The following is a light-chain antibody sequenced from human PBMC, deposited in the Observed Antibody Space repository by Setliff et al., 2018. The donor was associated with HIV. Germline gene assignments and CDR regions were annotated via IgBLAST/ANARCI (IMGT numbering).Light chain of an antibody. J-gene: IGLJ1*01. CDR1: SSDIGDYNY. CDR2: EVS. V-gene: IGLV2-14*01. Sequence: ALTQPASVSGSPGQSITISCAGTSSDIGDYNYVSWYQQYPGKVPKLMIYEVSYRPSGVSNRFSGSKSGNTASLTISGLQAEDEADYFCSSFTNSRTYVFGTGTKVTVL. CDR3: SSFTNSRTYV.